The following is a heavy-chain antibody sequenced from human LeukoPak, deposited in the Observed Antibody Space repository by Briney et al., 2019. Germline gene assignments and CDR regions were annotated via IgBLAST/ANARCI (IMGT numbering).Heavy chain of an antibody. V-gene: IGHV4-39*07. J-gene: IGHJ4*02. Sequence: PSESLSLTCTVSGGSISSSNYYWGWIRQPPGKGLEWIGSIYYGGTTYYNPSLKSRVTISVDTSKNQFSLKLTSVTAADTAVYYCARDLSITMIDYWGQGTLVTVSS. CDR3: ARDLSITMIDY. CDR2: IYYGGTT. CDR1: GGSISSSNYY. D-gene: IGHD3-22*01.